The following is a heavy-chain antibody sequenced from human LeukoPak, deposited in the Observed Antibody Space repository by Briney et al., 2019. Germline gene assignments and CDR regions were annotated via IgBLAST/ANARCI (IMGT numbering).Heavy chain of an antibody. CDR2: INPNSGGT. Sequence: GASVKVSCKASGYTFTGYYMHWVRQAPGQGLEWMGRINPNSGGTNYAQKFQGRVTMTRDTSISTAYMELSRLRSDDTAVYHCARDNYTAMVFYYMDVWGKGTTVTVSS. J-gene: IGHJ6*03. V-gene: IGHV1-2*06. D-gene: IGHD5-18*01. CDR3: ARDNYTAMVFYYMDV. CDR1: GYTFTGYY.